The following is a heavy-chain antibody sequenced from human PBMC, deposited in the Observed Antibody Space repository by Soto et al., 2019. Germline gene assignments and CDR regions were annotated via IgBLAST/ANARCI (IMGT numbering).Heavy chain of an antibody. V-gene: IGHV3-23*01. CDR2: ISGSGGST. D-gene: IGHD4-17*01. CDR1: GFTFYNYD. J-gene: IGHJ4*02. Sequence: EVQLLESGGGLVQPGGSLRLSCAASGFTFYNYDMNWVRQAPGKGLEWVSGISGSGGSTSYADSVNGRFTISKHNSKNTVYLQMSSLRAEDTAVYYCAKGMYDYGDHFDSWGRGTLVTVSS. CDR3: AKGMYDYGDHFDS.